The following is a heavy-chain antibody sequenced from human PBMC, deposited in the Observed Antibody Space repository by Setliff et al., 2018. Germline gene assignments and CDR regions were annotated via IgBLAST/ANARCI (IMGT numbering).Heavy chain of an antibody. CDR2: IDDNGGT. Sequence: KPSETLSLTCAVHGGSLKNYRWGWIRQTPGKGLDYIGYIDDNGGTHYNPSLQSRVTISVHMSYNQFSLKLTSVSAADTALYFCARGQVMVAAAPWSHYMDVWGPGTTVTVSS. CDR1: GGSLKNYR. V-gene: IGHV4-34*01. J-gene: IGHJ6*03. CDR3: ARGQVMVAAAPWSHYMDV. D-gene: IGHD2-15*01.